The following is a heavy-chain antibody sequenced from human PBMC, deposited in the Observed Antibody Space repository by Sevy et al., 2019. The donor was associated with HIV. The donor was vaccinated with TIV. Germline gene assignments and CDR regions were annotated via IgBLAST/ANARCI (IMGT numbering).Heavy chain of an antibody. CDR3: ARAPGRSSGWYYRGRFDP. CDR2: INHSGST. J-gene: IGHJ5*02. CDR1: GGSFSGYY. D-gene: IGHD6-19*01. Sequence: SETLSLTCAVYGGSFSGYYWSWIRQPPGKGLEWIGEINHSGSTNYNPSLKSRVTISVDTSKNQFSLKLSSVTAADTAVYYCARAPGRSSGWYYRGRFDPWGQGTLVTVSS. V-gene: IGHV4-34*01.